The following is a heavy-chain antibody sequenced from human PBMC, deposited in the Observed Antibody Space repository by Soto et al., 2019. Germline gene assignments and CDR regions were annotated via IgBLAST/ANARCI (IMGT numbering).Heavy chain of an antibody. CDR2: IYPGDSDT. V-gene: IGHV5-51*01. CDR1: GYSFTSYW. Sequence: PGESLKISCKGSGYSFTSYWIGWVRQMPGKGLEWMGIIYPGDSDTRYSPSFQGQVTISADKSISTAYLQWSSLKASDTAMYYCARSPLNYYDSSGPYPLDYWGQGTLVTVSS. CDR3: ARSPLNYYDSSGPYPLDY. J-gene: IGHJ4*02. D-gene: IGHD3-22*01.